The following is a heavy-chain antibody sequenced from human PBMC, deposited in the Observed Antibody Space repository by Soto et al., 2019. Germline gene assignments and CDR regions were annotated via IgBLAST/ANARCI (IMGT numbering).Heavy chain of an antibody. CDR2: IKEDGSER. V-gene: IGHV3-7*03. CDR1: GFSFGNYW. CDR3: ARDVGPVTIFGEALSGYFDF. J-gene: IGHJ4*02. Sequence: EVQLVESGGGLVQPGGSLRLSCAVSGFSFGNYWMSWVRQAPGKGLEWLASIKEDGSERYYLDSVKGRFTISGDNAKDSLCLQMNSLRGEDTAFYYCARDVGPVTIFGEALSGYFDFWGQGTLVTVSS. D-gene: IGHD3-3*01.